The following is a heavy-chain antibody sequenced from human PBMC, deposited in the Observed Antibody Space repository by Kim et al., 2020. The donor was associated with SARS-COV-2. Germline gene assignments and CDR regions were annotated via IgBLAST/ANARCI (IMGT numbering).Heavy chain of an antibody. CDR3: AKAVLRGGNYYYYGMDV. Sequence: GGSLRLSCADSGFTFNTYGMYWVRQAPGKGLEWVAVISYDGSNKYYADSVKGRFTISRDNSKNTLYLQMNSLRAEDTAVYYCAKAVLRGGNYYYYGMDV. J-gene: IGHJ6*01. V-gene: IGHV3-30*18. CDR1: GFTFNTYG. CDR2: ISYDGSNK. D-gene: IGHD3-10*01.